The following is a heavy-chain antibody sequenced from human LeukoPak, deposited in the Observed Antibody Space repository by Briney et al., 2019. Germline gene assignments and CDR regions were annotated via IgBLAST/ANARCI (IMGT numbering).Heavy chain of an antibody. CDR3: ARPGIAVTGDY. J-gene: IGHJ4*02. V-gene: IGHV3-74*01. CDR2: INSDGSYT. Sequence: GGSLRLSCAASGFTFSSYWMHWVRQAPGKGLVWVSRINSDGSYTGYADSVKGRFTISRDNAKNTVYLQMNSLRAEDTAVYYCARPGIAVTGDYWGQGILVIVSS. CDR1: GFTFSSYW. D-gene: IGHD6-19*01.